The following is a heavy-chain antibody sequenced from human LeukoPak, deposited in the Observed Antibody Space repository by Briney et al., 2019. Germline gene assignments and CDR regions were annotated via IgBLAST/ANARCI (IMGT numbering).Heavy chain of an antibody. J-gene: IGHJ6*04. CDR1: GFTFSAYN. CDR3: AELGITMIGGV. D-gene: IGHD3-10*02. CDR2: ITTSSSYM. V-gene: IGHV3-21*01. Sequence: GGSLRLSCAASGFTFSAYNMNWVRRTPGKGLEWVSSITTSSSYMFYAGSVRGRFTISRDNAENSLYLQMNSLRAEDTAVYYCAELGITMIGGVWGKGTTVTISS.